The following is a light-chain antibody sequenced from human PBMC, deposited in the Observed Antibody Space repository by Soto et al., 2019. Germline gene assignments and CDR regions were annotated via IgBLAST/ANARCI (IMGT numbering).Light chain of an antibody. Sequence: DVVMTHSPLSLPVNLGEPAAISCRSTQSLVHSDGDTYLSWFHQRPDQSPRRLIFRVSKRDFGVPPRFIGSGSGTDFTLEITSVEAEDVGVYYCMQGTHWPPYTFGQGTRLEIK. J-gene: IGKJ2*01. V-gene: IGKV2-30*02. CDR3: MQGTHWPPYT. CDR2: RVS. CDR1: QSLVHSDGDTY.